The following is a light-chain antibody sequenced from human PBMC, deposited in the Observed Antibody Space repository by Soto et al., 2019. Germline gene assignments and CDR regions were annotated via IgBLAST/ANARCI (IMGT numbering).Light chain of an antibody. CDR3: QSYDSSQSAVV. CDR1: SSNIGAGYD. J-gene: IGLJ2*01. V-gene: IGLV1-40*01. CDR2: GNS. Sequence: QPVLTQPPSVSGAPGQRVTISCTGSSSNIGAGYDVHWYQQLPGTAPKLLIYGNSNRPSGVPDRFSGSKSGTSASLAITGLQAEDEADYYCQSYDSSQSAVVFGGGTELTVL.